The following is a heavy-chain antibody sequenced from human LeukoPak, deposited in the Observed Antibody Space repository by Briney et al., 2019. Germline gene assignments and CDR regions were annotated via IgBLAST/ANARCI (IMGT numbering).Heavy chain of an antibody. Sequence: GRSLRLSCAASGFTFSSYAMHWVRQAPGKGLEWVAVISYDGSNKYYADSVKGRFTISRDNSKNTLYLQMNSLRAEDTAVYYCAIPRDRIVVVPNDAFDIWGQGTMVTVSS. J-gene: IGHJ3*02. CDR3: AIPRDRIVVVPNDAFDI. V-gene: IGHV3-30-3*01. CDR2: ISYDGSNK. CDR1: GFTFSSYA. D-gene: IGHD2-2*01.